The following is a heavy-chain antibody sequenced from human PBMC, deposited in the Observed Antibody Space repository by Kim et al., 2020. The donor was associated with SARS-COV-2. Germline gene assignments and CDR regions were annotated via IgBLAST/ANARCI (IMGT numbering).Heavy chain of an antibody. Sequence: ASVKVSCKVSGYTLTELSMHWVRQAPGKGLEWMGGFDPEDGETIYAQKFQGRVTMTEDTSTDTAYMELSSLRSEDTAVYYCATLRYYYGSGSYSPYYYYYGMAVWGQVTTVTVSS. D-gene: IGHD3-10*01. CDR3: ATLRYYYGSGSYSPYYYYYGMAV. J-gene: IGHJ6*02. V-gene: IGHV1-24*01. CDR2: FDPEDGET. CDR1: GYTLTELS.